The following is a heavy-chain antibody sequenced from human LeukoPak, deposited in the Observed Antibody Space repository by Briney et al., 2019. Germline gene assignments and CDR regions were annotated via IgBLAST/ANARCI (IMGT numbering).Heavy chain of an antibody. CDR3: ARDAGTYDYVWGSYRFDY. Sequence: ASVKVSYKASGYTFTSYGISWVRQAPGQGLEWMGWISAYNGNTNYAQKLQGRVTMTTDTSTSTAYMELRSLRSDDTAVYYCARDAGTYDYVWGSYRFDYWGQGTLVTVSS. CDR2: ISAYNGNT. D-gene: IGHD3-16*02. V-gene: IGHV1-18*04. CDR1: GYTFTSYG. J-gene: IGHJ4*02.